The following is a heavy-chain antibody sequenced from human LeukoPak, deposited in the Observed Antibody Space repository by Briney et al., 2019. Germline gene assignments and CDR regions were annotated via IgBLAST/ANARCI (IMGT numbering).Heavy chain of an antibody. D-gene: IGHD4-17*01. V-gene: IGHV4-4*02. CDR3: ARGARMTTVTSYNLDY. J-gene: IGHJ4*02. CDR2: INHSGST. CDR1: GGSISSSNW. Sequence: PSGTLSLTCAVSGGSISSSNWWSWIRQPPGKGPEWIGEINHSGSTNYNPSLKSRVTISLDTSKNQFSLKLSSVTAADTAVYYCARGARMTTVTSYNLDYWGQGTLVTVSS.